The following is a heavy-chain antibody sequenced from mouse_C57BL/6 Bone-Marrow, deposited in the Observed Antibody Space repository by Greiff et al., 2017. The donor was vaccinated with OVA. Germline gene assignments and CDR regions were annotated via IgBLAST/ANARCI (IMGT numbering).Heavy chain of an antibody. V-gene: IGHV1-64*01. J-gene: IGHJ2*01. CDR3: ARDYGMYFDY. CDR2: IHPNSGST. D-gene: IGHD1-1*01. Sequence: VQLQQSGAELVKPGASVKLSCKASGYTFTSYWMHWVKQRPGQGLEWIGMIHPNSGSTNYNEKFKSKATLTVDKSSSTAYMQLSSLTSEDSAVYYCARDYGMYFDYCGQGTTLTVSS. CDR1: GYTFTSYW.